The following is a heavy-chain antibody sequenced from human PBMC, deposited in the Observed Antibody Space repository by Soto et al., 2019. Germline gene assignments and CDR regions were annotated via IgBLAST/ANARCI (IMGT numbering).Heavy chain of an antibody. D-gene: IGHD2-2*01. V-gene: IGHV1-18*04. CDR2: ISAYNGNT. Sequence: ASVKVSCKASGYTFTSYGISWVRQAPGQGLEWMGWISAYNGNTSYAQKLQGRVTMTTDTSTSTAYMELRSLRSDDTAVYYCARGGYCSSTSCYRAGSGTKAPFDPWGQGTLVTVSS. CDR1: GYTFTSYG. J-gene: IGHJ5*02. CDR3: ARGGYCSSTSCYRAGSGTKAPFDP.